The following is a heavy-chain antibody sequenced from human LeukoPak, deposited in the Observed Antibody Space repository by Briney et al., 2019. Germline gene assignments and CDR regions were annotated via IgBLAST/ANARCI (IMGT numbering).Heavy chain of an antibody. CDR1: GYSISSGYY. CDR3: ARYGLGSLFDY. J-gene: IGHJ4*02. CDR2: IYHSGST. Sequence: SETLSLTCAVSGYSISSGYYWGWIRQPPGKGLEWIGSIYHSGSTYYNPSLKSRVTISVDTSKNQFSLKLSSVTAADTAVYYCARYGLGSLFDYWGQGTLVTVSS. D-gene: IGHD3-10*01. V-gene: IGHV4-38-2*01.